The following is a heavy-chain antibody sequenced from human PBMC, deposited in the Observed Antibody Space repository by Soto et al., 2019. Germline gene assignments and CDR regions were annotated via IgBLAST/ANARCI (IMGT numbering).Heavy chain of an antibody. D-gene: IGHD2-2*02. CDR2: IVVGSDNT. CDR1: GFNLSSSA. CDR3: AAAILGPPRYFYGMDG. J-gene: IGHJ6*04. V-gene: IGHV1-58*01. Sequence: QMQLVQSGPEVKKPGPSLTVSCKAAGFNLSSSAVQWVRQARGQGLEWIGWIVVGSDNTNYAQKFQERFTSTMDMSKSTVYMVLSSLRSEDTATYYCAAAILGPPRYFYGMDGWGKGTPVTVSS.